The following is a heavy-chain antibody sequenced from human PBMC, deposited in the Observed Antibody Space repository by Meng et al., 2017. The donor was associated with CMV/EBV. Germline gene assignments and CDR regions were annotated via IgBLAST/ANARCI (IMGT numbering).Heavy chain of an antibody. J-gene: IGHJ6*02. CDR1: GGTFSSYA. CDR3: AREIRRWLQLYYYYYGMDV. CDR2: IIPIFGTA. Sequence: SVKVSCKASGGTFSSYAISWVRQAPGQGLEWMGGIIPIFGTANYAQKLQGRVTITTDESTSTAYVELSSLRSEDTAVYYCAREIRRWLQLYYYYYGMDVWGQGTTVTVSS. V-gene: IGHV1-69*05. D-gene: IGHD5-24*01.